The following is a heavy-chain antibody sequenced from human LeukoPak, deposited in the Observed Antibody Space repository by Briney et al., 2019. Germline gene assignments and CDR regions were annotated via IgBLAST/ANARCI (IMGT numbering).Heavy chain of an antibody. CDR2: IYYSGST. V-gene: IGHV4-39*01. CDR3: ARQYPWGNFDL. J-gene: IGHJ2*01. D-gene: IGHD3-16*01. Sequence: SETLSLTCTVSGGSISSSSYYWGWIRQPPGKGLEWIGRIYYSGSTYYNPSLKRRVTTSVDTSKNQFSLKLSSVSAADTAVYYCARQYPWGNFDLWGRGTLVTVSS. CDR1: GGSISSSSYY.